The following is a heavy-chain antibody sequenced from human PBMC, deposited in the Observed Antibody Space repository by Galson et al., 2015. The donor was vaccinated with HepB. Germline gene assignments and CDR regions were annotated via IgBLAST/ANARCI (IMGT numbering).Heavy chain of an antibody. Sequence: TLSLTCAVYGGSFSGYYWSWIRQPPGKGLEWIGEINHSGSTNYNPSLKSRVTISVDTSKNQFSLKLSSVTAADTAVYYCARGCSGGSCYFYWGQGTLVTVSS. V-gene: IGHV4-34*01. D-gene: IGHD2-15*01. CDR1: GGSFSGYY. CDR2: INHSGST. CDR3: ARGCSGGSCYFY. J-gene: IGHJ4*02.